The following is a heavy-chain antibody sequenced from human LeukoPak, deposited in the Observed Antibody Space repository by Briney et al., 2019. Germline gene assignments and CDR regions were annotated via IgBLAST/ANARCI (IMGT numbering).Heavy chain of an antibody. Sequence: GSLRLSCAASGFTFSSYAMSWVRQAPGKGLEWVSAISGSGGSTYYADSVKGRFTISRDNSKNTLYLQMNSLRAEDTAVYYCAKDGGYSSSWYPYNWFDPWGQGTLVTVSS. CDR2: ISGSGGST. D-gene: IGHD6-13*01. J-gene: IGHJ5*02. CDR3: AKDGGYSSSWYPYNWFDP. V-gene: IGHV3-23*01. CDR1: GFTFSSYA.